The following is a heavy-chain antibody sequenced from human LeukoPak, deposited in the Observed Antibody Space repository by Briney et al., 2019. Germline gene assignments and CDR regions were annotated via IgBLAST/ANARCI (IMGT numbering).Heavy chain of an antibody. CDR3: ARGTVTAPDY. Sequence: GGSLSLSCAASGFTFSSFEMNWVREAPGKGLGWVSYISSSGSTIYYAASVKGRFTISRDNSKNMLSLQMNSLRAEDTAVYSWARGTVTAPDYWGQGTLVTVSS. D-gene: IGHD4-17*01. V-gene: IGHV3-48*03. CDR1: GFTFSSFE. CDR2: ISSSGSTI. J-gene: IGHJ4*02.